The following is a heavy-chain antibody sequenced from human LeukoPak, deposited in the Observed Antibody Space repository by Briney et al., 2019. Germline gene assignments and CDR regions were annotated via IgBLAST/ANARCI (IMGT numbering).Heavy chain of an antibody. J-gene: IGHJ4*02. CDR2: IGGSGGVT. Sequence: PGGSLSLSCAASGFTFINHAMTWVRQAPGKGLEWVSAIGGSGGVTYYADSVRGRFTISRDNSKNTLYLQMNSLRADDTAVYYCAKDHNDFWSGYPPNWGQGTLVTVSS. D-gene: IGHD3-3*01. CDR3: AKDHNDFWSGYPPN. CDR1: GFTFINHA. V-gene: IGHV3-23*01.